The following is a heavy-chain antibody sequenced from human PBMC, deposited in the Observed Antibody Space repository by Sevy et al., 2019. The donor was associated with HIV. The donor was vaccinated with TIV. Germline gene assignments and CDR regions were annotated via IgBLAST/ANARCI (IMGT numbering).Heavy chain of an antibody. CDR1: GFTSTYAW. D-gene: IGHD2-8*02. Sequence: GGSLRLSCAASGFTSTYAWMNWVRQAPGKGLEWVGRIKSKSDGGTIDYAAPVKGRFIITRDDSKNTLYLQMNSLKTEDTAVYYCSTDPIILLLVTDGMDVWGQGTTVTVSS. V-gene: IGHV3-15*01. CDR2: IKSKSDGGTI. CDR3: STDPIILLLVTDGMDV. J-gene: IGHJ6*02.